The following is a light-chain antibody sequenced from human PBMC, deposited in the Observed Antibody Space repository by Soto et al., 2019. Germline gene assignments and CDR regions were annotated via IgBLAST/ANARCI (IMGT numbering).Light chain of an antibody. CDR2: DAS. Sequence: DIPMTQSPSTLSASVGDRVTITCRATQRISRWLAWYQQKPWKAPKLLIHDASILESGVPSRFSGGVSGTEFSLTISSLQPDDLAPYYCHQYNRYPQTFGQGTKVEI. CDR1: QRISRW. CDR3: HQYNRYPQT. V-gene: IGKV1-5*01. J-gene: IGKJ1*01.